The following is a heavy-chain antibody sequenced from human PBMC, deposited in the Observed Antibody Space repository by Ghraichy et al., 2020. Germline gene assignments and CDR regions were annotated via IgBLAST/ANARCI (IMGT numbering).Heavy chain of an antibody. Sequence: SETLSLTCAVYGGSFSGYYWSWIRQPPGKGLEWIGEINHSGSTNYNPSLKSRVTISVDTSKNQFSLKLSSVTAADTAVYYCATADPNKQAFDYWGQGTLVTVSS. V-gene: IGHV4-34*01. CDR1: GGSFSGYY. CDR3: ATADPNKQAFDY. D-gene: IGHD1/OR15-1a*01. J-gene: IGHJ4*02. CDR2: INHSGST.